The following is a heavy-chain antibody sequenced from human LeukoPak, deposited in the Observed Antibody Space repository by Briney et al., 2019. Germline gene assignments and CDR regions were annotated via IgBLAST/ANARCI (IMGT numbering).Heavy chain of an antibody. CDR3: AARGLVVVTAISPSDY. CDR1: GFTFSSYG. J-gene: IGHJ4*02. CDR2: IRYDGSNK. V-gene: IGHV3-30*02. D-gene: IGHD2-21*02. Sequence: GGSLRLSCAASGFTFSSYGMHWVRQAPGKGLERVAFIRYDGSNKYYADSVKGRFTISRDNSKNTLYLQMNSLRAEDTAVYYCAARGLVVVTAISPSDYWGQGTLVTVSS.